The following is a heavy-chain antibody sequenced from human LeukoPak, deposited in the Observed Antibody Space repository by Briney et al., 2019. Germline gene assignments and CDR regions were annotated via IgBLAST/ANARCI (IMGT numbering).Heavy chain of an antibody. V-gene: IGHV3-21*01. D-gene: IGHD3-10*01. CDR2: ISSSSSYI. CDR1: GFIFSSYS. J-gene: IGHJ4*02. CDR3: ARDWFYGSGTLTSY. Sequence: GGSLRLSCAASGFIFSSYSMNWVRQAPGKGLEWLSSISSSSSYIHYADSVKGRSTISRDNAKNSLYLQMNSLRAEDTAVYYCARDWFYGSGTLTSYWGQGTLVTVSS.